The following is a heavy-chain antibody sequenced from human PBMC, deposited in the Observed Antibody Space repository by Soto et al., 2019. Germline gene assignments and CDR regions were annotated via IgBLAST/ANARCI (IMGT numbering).Heavy chain of an antibody. J-gene: IGHJ4*02. D-gene: IGHD1-26*01. V-gene: IGHV3-30-3*01. CDR2: ITYDGSNQ. CDR3: ARAPSGSYPEFDY. Sequence: LRLSCAASGFIFSSYTMHWVRQAPGKGLEWVGVITYDGSNQYYADSVKGRFTISRDNSRNTLFLQMNSLRPDDTAVYYCARAPSGSYPEFDYWGQGTLVTVSS. CDR1: GFIFSSYT.